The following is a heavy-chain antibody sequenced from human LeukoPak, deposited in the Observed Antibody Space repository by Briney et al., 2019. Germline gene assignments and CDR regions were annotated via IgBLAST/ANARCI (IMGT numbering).Heavy chain of an antibody. CDR3: ARGASSGWSDAFDI. Sequence: PSETLSLTCTVSGGSISSSSYYWGWIRQPPGRGLEWIGSIYYSGSTNYNPSLKSRVTISVDTSKNQFSLKLSSVTAADTTVYYCARGASSGWSDAFDIWGLGTMVTVSA. D-gene: IGHD6-19*01. CDR1: GGSISSSSYY. J-gene: IGHJ3*02. CDR2: IYYSGST. V-gene: IGHV4-39*01.